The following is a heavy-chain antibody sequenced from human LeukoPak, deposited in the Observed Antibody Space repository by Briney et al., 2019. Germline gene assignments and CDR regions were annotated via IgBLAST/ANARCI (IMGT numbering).Heavy chain of an antibody. CDR2: ISSSSSYI. V-gene: IGHV3-21*01. CDR1: GFTFSSYS. D-gene: IGHD6-6*01. J-gene: IGHJ4*02. Sequence: GGSLRLSCAASGFTFSSYSMNWVRQAPGKGLEWVSSISSSSSYIYYADSVKGRFTISRDNAKNSLYLQMNSLRAEDTAVYYCARDRGSSSSFDYWGQGTLVTVSS. CDR3: ARDRGSSSSFDY.